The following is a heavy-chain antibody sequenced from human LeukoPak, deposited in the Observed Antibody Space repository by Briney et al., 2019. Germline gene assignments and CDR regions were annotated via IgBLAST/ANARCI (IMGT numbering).Heavy chain of an antibody. V-gene: IGHV3-48*03. CDR3: ARDAPYYGSGSYYNAFDY. CDR1: GFTFSDYE. CDR2: ISTGGRTV. Sequence: GGSLRLSCAASGFTFSDYEMNWVRQAPGKGLEWLSYISTGGRTVKYADSVKGRFTISRDNARSSLFLQMSNLRVEDTAVYYCARDAPYYGSGSYYNAFDYWGQGTLVTVSS. D-gene: IGHD3-10*01. J-gene: IGHJ4*02.